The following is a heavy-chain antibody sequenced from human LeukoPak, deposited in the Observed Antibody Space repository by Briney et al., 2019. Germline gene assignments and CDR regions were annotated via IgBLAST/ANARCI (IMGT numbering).Heavy chain of an antibody. CDR3: ARLGVPAAIAN. CDR1: GGSIISSGYF. J-gene: IGHJ4*02. Sequence: PSETLSLTCTVSGGSIISSGYFWGWIRQPPGEGLEWIGSCYYSGSTYYNPSLKSRITISVDTSKNQFSLKVFSVTAADTATYYCARLGVPAAIANWGQGTLLTVSS. D-gene: IGHD2-2*01. CDR2: CYYSGST. V-gene: IGHV4-39*01.